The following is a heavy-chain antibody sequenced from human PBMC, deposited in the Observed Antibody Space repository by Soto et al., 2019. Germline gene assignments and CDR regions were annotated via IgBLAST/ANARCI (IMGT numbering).Heavy chain of an antibody. Sequence: SETLSLTCTVSGGSISSGGYYWSWIRQHPGKGLEWIGYIYYSGSTYYNPSLKSRVTISVDTSKNQFSLKLSSVTAADTAVYYCARGIAAAVAWFDPWGQGTLVTVSS. CDR2: IYYSGST. D-gene: IGHD6-13*01. V-gene: IGHV4-31*03. J-gene: IGHJ5*02. CDR1: GGSISSGGYY. CDR3: ARGIAAAVAWFDP.